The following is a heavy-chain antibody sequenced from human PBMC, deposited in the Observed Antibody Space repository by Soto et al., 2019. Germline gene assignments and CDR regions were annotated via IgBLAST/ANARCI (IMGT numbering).Heavy chain of an antibody. Sequence: SVKVSCKASGFTSTSSAVQWVRQARGQRLEWIGWIVVGSGNTNYAQKFQERVTITRDMSTSTAYMELSSLRSEDTAVYYCAALRVTYSSGWYDVDYWGQGTLVTVSS. J-gene: IGHJ4*02. D-gene: IGHD6-19*01. V-gene: IGHV1-58*01. CDR3: AALRVTYSSGWYDVDY. CDR1: GFTSTSSA. CDR2: IVVGSGNT.